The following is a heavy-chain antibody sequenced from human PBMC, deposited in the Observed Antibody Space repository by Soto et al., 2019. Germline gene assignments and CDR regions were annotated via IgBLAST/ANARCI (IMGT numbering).Heavy chain of an antibody. CDR3: ARGSDSDNWFDP. Sequence: PSETLSLTCTVSGGSISSGDYYWSWIRQPPGKGLEWIGYIYYSGSTYYNPSLKSRVTISVDTSKNQFSLKLSSVTAADTAVYYCARGSDSDNWFDPWGQGTLVTVSS. CDR1: GGSISSGDYY. CDR2: IYYSGST. V-gene: IGHV4-30-4*01. J-gene: IGHJ5*02.